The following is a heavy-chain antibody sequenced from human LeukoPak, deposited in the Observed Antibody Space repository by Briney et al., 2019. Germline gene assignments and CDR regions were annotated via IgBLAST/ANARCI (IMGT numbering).Heavy chain of an antibody. CDR1: GFTVSSNF. CDR2: IYSGGST. CDR3: AREILPSYAFDI. V-gene: IGHV3-66*01. Sequence: GGSLRLSCAASGFTVSSNFLSWVRQAPGKGLEWVSVIYSGGSTYYTDSVKGRFTISRDISKNTLYLQMNSLRAEDTAVYYCAREILPSYAFDIWGQGTLVTVS. D-gene: IGHD2/OR15-2a*01. J-gene: IGHJ3*02.